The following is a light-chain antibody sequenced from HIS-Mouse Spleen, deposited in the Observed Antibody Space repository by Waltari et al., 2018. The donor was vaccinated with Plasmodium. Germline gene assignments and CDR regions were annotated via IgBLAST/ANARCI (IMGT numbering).Light chain of an antibody. CDR3: CSYAGSYTWV. CDR1: RSYVGGYNY. J-gene: IGLJ3*02. CDR2: DVS. V-gene: IGLV2-11*01. Sequence: QSALTQPRSVSGSPGQSVPISCPGTRSYVGGYNYVSWYQQHPGKAPKLMIYDVSKRPSGVPDRFSGSKSGNTASLTISGLQAEDEADYYCCSYAGSYTWVFGGGTKLTVL.